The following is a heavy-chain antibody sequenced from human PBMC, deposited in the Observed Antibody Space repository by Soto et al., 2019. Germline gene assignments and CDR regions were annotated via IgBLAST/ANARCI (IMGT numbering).Heavy chain of an antibody. Sequence: SETLSLTCTVSGGSISSSSYYWGWIRQPPGKGLEWIGSIYYSGSTYYNPSLKSRVTISVDTSKNQFSLKLSSVTAADSAVYYCAREMATILSPLDYWAREPWSPSPQ. CDR1: GGSISSSSYY. V-gene: IGHV4-39*01. CDR2: IYYSGST. D-gene: IGHD5-12*01. J-gene: IGHJ4*02. CDR3: AREMATILSPLDY.